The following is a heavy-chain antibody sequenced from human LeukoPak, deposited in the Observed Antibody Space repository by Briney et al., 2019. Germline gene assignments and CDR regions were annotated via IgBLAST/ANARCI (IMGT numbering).Heavy chain of an antibody. V-gene: IGHV4-59*01. CDR3: ARDSLLTATITPRVLWYFDL. D-gene: IGHD5-24*01. J-gene: IGHJ2*01. CDR1: GGSINNYY. Sequence: PSETLSLTCTVSGGSINNYYWNWIRQPPGKGLEWIGFIYSSGTTNYNPSLKSRLSFSIDTSKNQFSLKLTSMTAADTAVYYCARDSLLTATITPRVLWYFDLWGRGTLVTVSS. CDR2: IYSSGTT.